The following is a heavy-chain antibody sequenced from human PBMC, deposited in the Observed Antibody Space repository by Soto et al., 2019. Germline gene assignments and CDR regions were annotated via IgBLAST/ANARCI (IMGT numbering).Heavy chain of an antibody. J-gene: IGHJ6*02. CDR1: GDSISSADYY. CDR2: IFYSGTT. Sequence: QVQLQESVPGLVRPSQTLSLTCTVSGDSISSADYYWSWIRQTPGKGLEWIGHIFYSGTTYYNPSLKSRLTISVDTSKNHFSLRLTSVTAADTAVYYCARDLWVEPELYYYGMDVWGQGTTVTVSS. V-gene: IGHV4-30-4*01. CDR3: ARDLWVEPELYYYGMDV. D-gene: IGHD1-1*01.